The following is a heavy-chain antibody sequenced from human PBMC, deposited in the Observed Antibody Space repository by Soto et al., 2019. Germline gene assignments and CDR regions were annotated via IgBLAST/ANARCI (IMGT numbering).Heavy chain of an antibody. V-gene: IGHV3-21*01. CDR2: ISSSSSYI. D-gene: IGHD5-12*01. CDR1: GFTFSSYS. J-gene: IGHJ6*03. Sequence: GSLRLSCAASGFTFSSYSMNWVRQAPGKGLEWVSSISSSSSYIYYADSVKGRFTISRDNAKNSLYLRMNSLRAEDTAVYYCARDGGYSGYDYYYYYYMDVWGKGTTVTVSS. CDR3: ARDGGYSGYDYYYYYYMDV.